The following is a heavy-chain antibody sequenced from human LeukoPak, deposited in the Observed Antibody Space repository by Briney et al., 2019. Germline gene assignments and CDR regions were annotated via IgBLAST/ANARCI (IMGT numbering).Heavy chain of an antibody. V-gene: IGHV4-34*01. CDR3: ARVGPGEPFDY. CDR2: INHSGST. Sequence: KPSETLSLTCAVYGGSFSGYYWSWIRQPPGKGLEWIGEINHSGSTNYNPSLKSRVTISVDTSKNQFSLKLSSVTAADTAVYYCARVGPGEPFDYWGQGTLVTVSS. D-gene: IGHD4-17*01. CDR1: GGSFSGYY. J-gene: IGHJ4*02.